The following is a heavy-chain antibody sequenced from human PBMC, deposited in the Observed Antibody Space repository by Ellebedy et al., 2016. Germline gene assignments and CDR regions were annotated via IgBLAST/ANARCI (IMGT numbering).Heavy chain of an antibody. CDR1: GFTFSTYS. D-gene: IGHD2-21*02. V-gene: IGHV3-21*01. J-gene: IGHJ3*02. CDR2: ISNDDI. Sequence: GESLKISCETSGFTFSTYSMNWVRQAPGKGLEWVSYISNDDIYYADSVKGRFTISRDNAKNSVYLQMNSLRDEDAAVYYCARDRDWAFDIWGQGTMVTVSS. CDR3: ARDRDWAFDI.